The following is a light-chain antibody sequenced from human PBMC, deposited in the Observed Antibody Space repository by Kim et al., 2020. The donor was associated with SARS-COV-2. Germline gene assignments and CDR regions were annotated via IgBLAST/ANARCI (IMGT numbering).Light chain of an antibody. Sequence: SPGERATLPCRASQSIRSNLAWYQQTPGQAPRLLIYGASTRATGIPARFSGSGSGTEFTLTISSLQPEDFAVYYCQQYNNWPPFTFGQGTKLEI. J-gene: IGKJ2*01. CDR3: QQYNNWPPFT. V-gene: IGKV3-15*01. CDR1: QSIRSN. CDR2: GAS.